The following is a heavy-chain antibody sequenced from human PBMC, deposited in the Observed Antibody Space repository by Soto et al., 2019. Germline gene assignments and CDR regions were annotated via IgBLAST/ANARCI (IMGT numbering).Heavy chain of an antibody. V-gene: IGHV4-61*01. J-gene: IGHJ6*02. CDR2: IYYTGST. CDR1: GGSVSSESHY. D-gene: IGHD3-3*01. Sequence: QVQLQESGPGLVKPSETLSLTCTVSGGSVSSESHYWSWIRQTPGKGLEWIGYIYYTGSTNYNPPLKGRVTMSVDTSRDEVSLRLRSVTRADTAVYYWARVQYDFRSGSYYYAMEVWGQGTKVNVSS. CDR3: ARVQYDFRSGSYYYAMEV.